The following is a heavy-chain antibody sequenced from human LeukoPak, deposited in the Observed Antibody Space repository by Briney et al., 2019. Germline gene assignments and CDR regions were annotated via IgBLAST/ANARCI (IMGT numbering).Heavy chain of an antibody. CDR2: INTRSTYT. CDR1: GFTFSSYA. V-gene: IGHV3-11*05. D-gene: IGHD2-2*01. Sequence: GGSLRLSCAASGFTFSSYAMSWIRQAPGKGLEWVSSINTRSTYTNYADSVKGRFTVSRDNAKNSLYLQMNSLRAEDTAVYYCAREACSSTSCSPHDYWGQGTLVTVSS. J-gene: IGHJ4*02. CDR3: AREACSSTSCSPHDY.